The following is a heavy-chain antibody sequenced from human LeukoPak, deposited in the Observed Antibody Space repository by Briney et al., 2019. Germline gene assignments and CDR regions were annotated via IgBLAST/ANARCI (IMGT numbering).Heavy chain of an antibody. CDR2: IKSKTDGGTT. CDR1: GFTFSNAW. J-gene: IGHJ4*02. CDR3: TTRIAAAGTRY. D-gene: IGHD6-13*01. V-gene: IGHV3-15*01. Sequence: GGSLRLSCAASGFTFSNAWMSWVRQAPGKGLEWVGRIKSKTDGGTTDYAAPVKGRFTISRDDSKNTLYLQMSSLKTEDTAVYYCTTRIAAAGTRYWGQGTLVTVSS.